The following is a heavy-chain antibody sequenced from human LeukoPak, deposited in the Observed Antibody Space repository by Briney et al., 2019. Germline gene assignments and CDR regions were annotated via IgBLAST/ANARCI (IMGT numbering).Heavy chain of an antibody. CDR2: INHSGST. V-gene: IGHV4-34*01. Sequence: SETLSLTCAVYGGSFSGYYWSWIRQPPGKGLEWIGEINHSGSTNYNPSLKSRVTISVDTSKNQFSLKLSSVTAADTAVYYCARLRLGSPDALDIWGQGTMVTVSS. CDR3: ARLRLGSPDALDI. D-gene: IGHD3-16*01. J-gene: IGHJ3*02. CDR1: GGSFSGYY.